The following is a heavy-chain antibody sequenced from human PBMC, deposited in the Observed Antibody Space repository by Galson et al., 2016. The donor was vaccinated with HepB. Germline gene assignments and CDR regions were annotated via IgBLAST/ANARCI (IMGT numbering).Heavy chain of an antibody. J-gene: IGHJ2*01. D-gene: IGHD1-1*01. CDR2: ISSSSSYT. CDR1: GFNFSDFY. V-gene: IGHV3-11*06. Sequence: SLRLSCAVSGFNFSDFYMIWIRQAPGKGLEWISYISSSSSYTNYADSVKGRFTISRDNAKNSLYLQMNSLRAEDTAVYYCARDHQLGSLCYFDLWGRGTLVTVSS. CDR3: ARDHQLGSLCYFDL.